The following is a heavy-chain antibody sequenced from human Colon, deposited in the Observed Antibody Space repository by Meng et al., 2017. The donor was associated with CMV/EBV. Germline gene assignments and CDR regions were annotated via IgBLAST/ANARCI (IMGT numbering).Heavy chain of an antibody. J-gene: IGHJ6*02. V-gene: IGHV1-18*01. Sequence: ASVKVSCKASGYTFTTYGITWVRQAPGQGREWMGLISPYNGNTKYAKRLQDRVTMTTDTSTSSAYMELRSLRSDDTAVYYCARVVVVPADYYTMDVWGQGTTVTVSS. CDR3: ARVVVVPADYYTMDV. CDR2: ISPYNGNT. CDR1: GYTFTTYG. D-gene: IGHD2-2*01.